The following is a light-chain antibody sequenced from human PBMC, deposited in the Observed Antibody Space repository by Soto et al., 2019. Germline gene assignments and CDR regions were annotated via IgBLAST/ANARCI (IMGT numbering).Light chain of an antibody. CDR2: AAS. V-gene: IGKV1-9*01. CDR3: QQLNGYPLT. CDR1: QGISSY. Sequence: IQLTQSPSSLSASVGDRVTITCRASQGISSYLAWYQQRPGKAPKLLIYAASTLQRGVSSRFSASGSGTDFPLTISSLQPEDFATYYCQQLNGYPLTCGPGTIVDIK. J-gene: IGKJ3*01.